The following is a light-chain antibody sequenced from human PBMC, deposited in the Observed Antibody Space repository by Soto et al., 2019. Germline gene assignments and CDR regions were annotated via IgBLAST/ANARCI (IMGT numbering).Light chain of an antibody. CDR2: HAS. CDR1: QSLSSSN. CDR3: QQRSSWPIT. J-gene: IGKJ5*01. Sequence: EIVLTQSPGTLSLSPGERATLSCRASQSLSSSNLAWYQHKPGQAPRLLIYHASSRATGIPDRFSGSGSGTDFTLTISRLEPEDFAVYYCQQRSSWPITFGQGTRLEIK. V-gene: IGKV3D-20*02.